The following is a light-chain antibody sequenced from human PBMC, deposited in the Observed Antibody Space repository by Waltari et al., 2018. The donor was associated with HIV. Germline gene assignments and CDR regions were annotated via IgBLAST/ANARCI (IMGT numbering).Light chain of an antibody. Sequence: VLTQPASVSGSPGQSITISCSGATRDLRSLNFVSWYQQSPGRAPKLIMFEVSSRPSGISDRFSGSKSGDTASLTISALRTEDEANYFCSSYSPRGSVVFGGGTKVTVL. J-gene: IGLJ3*02. CDR2: EVS. CDR3: SSYSPRGSVV. V-gene: IGLV2-14*01. CDR1: TRDLRSLNF.